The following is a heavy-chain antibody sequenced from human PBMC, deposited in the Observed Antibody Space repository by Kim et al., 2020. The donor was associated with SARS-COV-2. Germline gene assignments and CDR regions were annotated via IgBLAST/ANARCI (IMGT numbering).Heavy chain of an antibody. CDR2: IGSSGSPI. CDR1: GFTFSDYY. CDR3: ARTYRPGYYYGMDV. V-gene: IGHV3-11*01. J-gene: IGHJ6*02. Sequence: GGSLRLSCAASGFTFSDYYMSWVRQAPGKGLEWVSYIGSSGSPIYYSDSVKGRFTISRDNANNSLYLQMNSLRAEDAALYYCARTYRPGYYYGMDVWVQG. D-gene: IGHD4-4*01.